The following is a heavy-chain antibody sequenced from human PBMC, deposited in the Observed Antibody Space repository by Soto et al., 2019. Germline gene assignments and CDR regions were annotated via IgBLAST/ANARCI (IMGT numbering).Heavy chain of an antibody. J-gene: IGHJ5*02. D-gene: IGHD3-16*01. CDR3: AIPRWPLNALFDP. CDR2: IIPIVGTA. CDR1: GGTFSSYA. Sequence: ASVKVSCKASGGTFSSYAISWVRQAPGQGSDQWGLEWMGGIIPIVGTANYAQECQGRVTITADESTSTAYMELSRLRSEDTAVYYCAIPRWPLNALFDPWGQGTLVTVSS. V-gene: IGHV1-69*13.